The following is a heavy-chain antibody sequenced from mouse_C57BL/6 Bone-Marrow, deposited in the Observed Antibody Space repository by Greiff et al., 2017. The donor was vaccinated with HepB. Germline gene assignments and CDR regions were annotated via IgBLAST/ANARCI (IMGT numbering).Heavy chain of an antibody. CDR2: IYPGNSDT. CDR1: GYAFSSSW. J-gene: IGHJ3*01. Sequence: EVKLQQSGPELVKPGASVKISCKASGYAFSSSWMNWVKQRPGQGLEWIGAIYPGNSDTSYNQKVKGKAKLTAVTSASTAYMELSSLTNEDSAVYYCTRWWDGFAYWGQGTLVTVSA. V-gene: IGHV1-5*01. D-gene: IGHD1-1*02. CDR3: TRWWDGFAY.